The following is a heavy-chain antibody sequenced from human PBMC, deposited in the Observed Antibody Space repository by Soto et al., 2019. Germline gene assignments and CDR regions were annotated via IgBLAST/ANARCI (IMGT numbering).Heavy chain of an antibody. V-gene: IGHV1-69*13. D-gene: IGHD3-22*01. Sequence: SVKVSCKASGGTFSSYAISWVRQAPGQGLGWMGGIIPIFGTANYAQKFQGRVTITADESTSTAYMELSSLRSEDTAVYYCARGPFRYYDSSGYAWGQGTLVTVSS. CDR1: GGTFSSYA. J-gene: IGHJ4*02. CDR2: IIPIFGTA. CDR3: ARGPFRYYDSSGYA.